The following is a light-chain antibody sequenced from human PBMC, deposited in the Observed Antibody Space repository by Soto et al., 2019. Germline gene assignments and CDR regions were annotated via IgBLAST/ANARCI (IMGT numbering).Light chain of an antibody. CDR1: SSDVGGYNY. V-gene: IGLV2-14*01. CDR2: EVS. J-gene: IGLJ3*02. Sequence: QSALTQPASVSGSPGQSITISCTGTSSDVGGYNYVSWYQQHPGKAPKLIIYEVSNRPSGVSNRFSGSKSGNTASLTISGLQDEDESHYYCSSYTTSSPWVFGGGTKVTVL. CDR3: SSYTTSSPWV.